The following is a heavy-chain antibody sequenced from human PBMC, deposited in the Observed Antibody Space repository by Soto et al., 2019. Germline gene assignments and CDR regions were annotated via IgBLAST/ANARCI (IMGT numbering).Heavy chain of an antibody. CDR1: GFTFSTYW. D-gene: IGHD2-15*01. V-gene: IGHV3-7*03. Sequence: EVQLVESGGGLVQPGGSLRLSCAASGFTFSTYWMTWVRQAPGKGLEWVANIKPDESEKYYVGSVKGRFTISRDNPNNSLYLQMNSLRAEDAAVYYCARGRWVVVTDTRVDSRYYGLDVWGQGSTVTVS. CDR2: IKPDESEK. J-gene: IGHJ6*02. CDR3: ARGRWVVVTDTRVDSRYYGLDV.